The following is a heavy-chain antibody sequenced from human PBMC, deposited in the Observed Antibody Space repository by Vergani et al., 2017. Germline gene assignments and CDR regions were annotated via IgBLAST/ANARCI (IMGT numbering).Heavy chain of an antibody. D-gene: IGHD2-15*01. CDR2: VSNHGNIT. CDR1: GFTFRNIG. Sequence: QVQLVESGGDVVKPGGSLRLSCAASGFTFRNIGIHWVRQAPGKGLEWIAVVSNHGNITYYADSVKGRFTLSRDNSKNMVYLQMNRLRPEDTAVYYCATAGAAYCRGASCYDFFEYWGQGTLVTVAS. J-gene: IGHJ4*02. CDR3: ATAGAAYCRGASCYDFFEY. V-gene: IGHV3-30*03.